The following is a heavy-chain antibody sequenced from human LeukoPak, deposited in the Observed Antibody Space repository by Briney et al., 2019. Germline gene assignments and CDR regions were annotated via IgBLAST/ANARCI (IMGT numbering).Heavy chain of an antibody. V-gene: IGHV3-7*01. Sequence: GSLRLSCAASGFSSSYHWMCWVRHAPGKGLEWVGNIKQDVTEKYYVDSVGGRFTICRDNAKKSLYLQMNSLRVDDTAVYYCARDAEVGTLFGVLSRYIWFDPWGQGALVTVSS. CDR1: GFSSSYHW. CDR3: ARDAEVGTLFGVLSRYIWFDP. D-gene: IGHD3-3*01. J-gene: IGHJ5*02. CDR2: IKQDVTEK.